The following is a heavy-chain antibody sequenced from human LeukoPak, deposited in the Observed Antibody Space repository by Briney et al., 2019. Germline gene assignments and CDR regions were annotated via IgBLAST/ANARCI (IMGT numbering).Heavy chain of an antibody. CDR2: VALDGNSY. CDR1: GFPFSTCS. V-gene: IGHV3-30-3*01. J-gene: IGHJ5*02. Sequence: GSSLRLPCAVSGFPFSTCSKQWVPQAPGKGLVWVAVVALDGNSYYYRHFVQGRFTISRDNSKNTLFLQMISLRDEDTGGYYCARGSDRSSRYGGCVPWGERTRVSVSS. CDR3: ARGSDRSSRYGGCVP. D-gene: IGHD6-13*01.